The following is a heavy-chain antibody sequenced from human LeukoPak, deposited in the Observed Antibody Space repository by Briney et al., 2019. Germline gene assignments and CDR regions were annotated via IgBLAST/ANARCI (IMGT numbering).Heavy chain of an antibody. J-gene: IGHJ4*02. V-gene: IGHV4-39*07. CDR1: GGAVTNSNVY. Sequence: SETLSLTCSVSGGAVTNSNVYWGWIRQPPGKGLDWIGSIFYSVTTYYNPSLKSRVAISVDTSDNQFSLKLSSVTAADTAVYYCARVSRGRAAAGHWGQGTLVTVSS. CDR3: ARVSRGRAAAGH. D-gene: IGHD6-13*01. CDR2: IFYSVTT.